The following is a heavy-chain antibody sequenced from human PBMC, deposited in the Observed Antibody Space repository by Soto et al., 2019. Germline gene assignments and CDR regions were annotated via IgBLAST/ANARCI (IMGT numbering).Heavy chain of an antibody. J-gene: IGHJ5*02. D-gene: IGHD6-19*01. CDR3: ARHGSDRGWFCYDP. CDR2: VSYSGST. Sequence: SESLSVTCSLSGGAIGGYYWSWIRQPPGKALEWIGYVSYSGSTDYHPSLKSRVSISIDTSKNQFSLKMITVTAADTAVYYCARHGSDRGWFCYDPCGEGALVTVS. CDR1: GGAIGGYY. V-gene: IGHV4-59*08.